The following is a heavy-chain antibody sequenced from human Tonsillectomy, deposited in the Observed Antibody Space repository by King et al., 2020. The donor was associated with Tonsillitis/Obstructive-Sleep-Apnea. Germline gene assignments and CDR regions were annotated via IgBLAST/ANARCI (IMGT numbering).Heavy chain of an antibody. J-gene: IGHJ6*03. V-gene: IGHV1-2*04. D-gene: IGHD3-10*01. Sequence: QLVQSGAEVKKPGASVKVSCKASGYTFTGYYMHWVRQAPGQGLEWMGRINPNSGGTNYAQKFQGWVTMTRDTSISTAYMELSRLRSDDTAVYYCAGTRRGSGSYPLYYMDVWGKGTTVTVSS. CDR2: INPNSGGT. CDR1: GYTFTGYY. CDR3: AGTRRGSGSYPLYYMDV.